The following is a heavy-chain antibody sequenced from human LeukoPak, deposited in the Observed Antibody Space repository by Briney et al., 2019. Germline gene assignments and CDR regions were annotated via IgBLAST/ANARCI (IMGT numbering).Heavy chain of an antibody. J-gene: IGHJ4*02. Sequence: GGSLRLSCAASGFTFSSYGMHWVRQAPGKGLEWVSSISSSSSYIYYADSVKGRFTISRGNAKNSLYLQMNSLRAEDTAVYYCARDGEGGYSYGLDYWGQGTLVTVSS. D-gene: IGHD5-18*01. CDR1: GFTFSSYG. CDR3: ARDGEGGYSYGLDY. CDR2: ISSSSSYI. V-gene: IGHV3-21*01.